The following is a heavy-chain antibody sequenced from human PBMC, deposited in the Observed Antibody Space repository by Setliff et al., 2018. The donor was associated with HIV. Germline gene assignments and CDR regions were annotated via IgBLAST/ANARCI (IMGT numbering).Heavy chain of an antibody. D-gene: IGHD3-10*01. CDR3: AQAQTSVSGSYYQYLQH. Sequence: QPGGSLRLSCIASAFSFNNYYMTWVRQAPGKGLEWFSSLSGSGGSTYYADSVKGRFTISRDNSKNTLYLRMNSLRAEDTAVYYCAQAQTSVSGSYYQYLQHWGQGTLVTVSS. V-gene: IGHV3-23*01. CDR1: AFSFNNYY. J-gene: IGHJ1*01. CDR2: LSGSGGST.